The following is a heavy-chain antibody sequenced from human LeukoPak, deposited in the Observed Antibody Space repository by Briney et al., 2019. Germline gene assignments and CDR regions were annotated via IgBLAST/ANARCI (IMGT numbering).Heavy chain of an antibody. CDR1: GGSISSGGYY. CDR3: ARAGYSSSWYVYGMDV. CDR2: IYYSGST. Sequence: SQTLSLTCTVSGGSISSGGYYWSWIRQHPGKGLEWIGYIYYSGSTNYNPSLKSRVTISVDTSKNQFSLKLSSVTAADTAVYYCARAGYSSSWYVYGMDVWGQGTTVTVSS. J-gene: IGHJ6*02. D-gene: IGHD6-13*01. V-gene: IGHV4-61*08.